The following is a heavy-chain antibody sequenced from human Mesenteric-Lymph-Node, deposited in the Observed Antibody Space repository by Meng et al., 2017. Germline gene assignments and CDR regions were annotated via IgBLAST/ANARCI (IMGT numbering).Heavy chain of an antibody. Sequence: QGQLQEAGPGRVKPSQTLSLQCTVSGGSISSGGFYWSWIRQHPGKGLEWIGYIYYSGSTYYNPSLRSRVAISIDTSKNQFSLKLTSVTAADTAVYFCARTNYGDYNWFDPWGQGTLVTVSS. CDR2: IYYSGST. J-gene: IGHJ5*02. D-gene: IGHD4-17*01. V-gene: IGHV4-31*03. CDR1: GGSISSGGFY. CDR3: ARTNYGDYNWFDP.